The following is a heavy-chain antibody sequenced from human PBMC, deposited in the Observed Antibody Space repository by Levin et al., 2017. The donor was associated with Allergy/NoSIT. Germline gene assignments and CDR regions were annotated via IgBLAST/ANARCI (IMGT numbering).Heavy chain of an antibody. V-gene: IGHV4-31*03. J-gene: IGHJ4*02. CDR3: ARKRAQWGESPPGY. D-gene: IGHD6-19*01. CDR2: IYYSGST. Sequence: PSETLSLTCTVSGDSFSSGGYYWTWIRQYPGKGLEWIGYIYYSGSTYYNASLKSRIIVSVDTSKNQVSLKLNSVTAADTAVYYCARKRAQWGESPPGYWGQGILVTVSS. CDR1: GDSFSSGGYY.